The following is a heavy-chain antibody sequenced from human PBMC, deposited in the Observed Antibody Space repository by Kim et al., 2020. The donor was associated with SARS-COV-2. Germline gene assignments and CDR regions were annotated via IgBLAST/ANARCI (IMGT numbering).Heavy chain of an antibody. CDR2: INTNSGNT. V-gene: IGHV1-18*01. J-gene: IGHJ6*02. Sequence: ASVKVSCKASGYTFTNSGINWLRQAPGQGQGLEWMGFINTNSGNTNYIQRLQGRVTMTTDTSTTTAYMDLRSLTSDDTAVYYCARGGDMDVWGQGTTVTVSS. CDR3: ARGGDMDV. CDR1: GYTFTNSG.